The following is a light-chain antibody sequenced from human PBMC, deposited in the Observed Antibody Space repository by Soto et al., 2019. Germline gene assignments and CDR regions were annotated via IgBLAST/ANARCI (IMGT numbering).Light chain of an antibody. V-gene: IGKV3-15*01. J-gene: IGKJ1*01. Sequence: EIVLTQSPATLSLSPGERATLSCRASQSVSTNLAWYQQKPGQAPRLLVYGASNRATGIPARFSGSGSGTEFTLTISSLQSEDFAVYYCQQYGNSSWTFGQGTKVDI. CDR3: QQYGNSSWT. CDR2: GAS. CDR1: QSVSTN.